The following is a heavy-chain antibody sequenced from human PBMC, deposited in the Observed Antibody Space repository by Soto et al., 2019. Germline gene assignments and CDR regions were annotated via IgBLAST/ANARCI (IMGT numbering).Heavy chain of an antibody. CDR2: ISSSSSYI. CDR1: GFTFSSYS. V-gene: IGHV3-21*01. D-gene: IGHD6-19*01. CDR3: AGDLQGSGWYGEYFQH. J-gene: IGHJ1*01. Sequence: GGSLRLSCAASGFTFSSYSMNWVRQAPGKGLEWVSSISSSSSYIYYADSVKGRFTISRDNAKNSLYLQMNSLRAEDTAVYYCAGDLQGSGWYGEYFQHWGQGTLVTVS.